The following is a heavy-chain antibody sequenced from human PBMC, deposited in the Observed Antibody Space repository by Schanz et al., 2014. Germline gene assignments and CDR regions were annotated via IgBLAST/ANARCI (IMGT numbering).Heavy chain of an antibody. J-gene: IGHJ4*01. Sequence: EVQLVESGGGLVKPGGSLRLSCAASGFTFSTYSMNWVRQAPGKGLEWVSSISSGGSSVYYVESVKGRFTISRDNAKNSLYLQMNSLRAEDTAVYYCATQYCSGTTCYTDSWDHWGQGTLVTVSS. CDR1: GFTFSTYS. CDR2: ISSGGSSV. CDR3: ATQYCSGTTCYTDSWDH. D-gene: IGHD2-2*02. V-gene: IGHV3-21*01.